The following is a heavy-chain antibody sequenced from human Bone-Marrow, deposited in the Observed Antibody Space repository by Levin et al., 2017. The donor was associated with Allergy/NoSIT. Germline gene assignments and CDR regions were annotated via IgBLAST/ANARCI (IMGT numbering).Heavy chain of an antibody. Sequence: GESLKISCATSGFPFSKNWMNWVRQTPGKGLEWVATIKQDASEKFYADSVKGRFFISRDNSKDELYLEMNNLRVDDTAVYFCANGTGLGYWGQGTLVTVSS. CDR2: IKQDASEK. CDR1: GFPFSKNW. D-gene: IGHD1-26*01. J-gene: IGHJ4*02. CDR3: ANGTGLGY. V-gene: IGHV3-7*01.